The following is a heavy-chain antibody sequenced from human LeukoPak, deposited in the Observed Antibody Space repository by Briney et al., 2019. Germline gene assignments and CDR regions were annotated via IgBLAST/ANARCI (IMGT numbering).Heavy chain of an antibody. CDR1: GFTFSSNG. D-gene: IGHD2-8*01. Sequence: PGGTLRLSCVASGFTFSSNGMSWVRQAPGKGLEWVSAISGSGGSTYYADSVKGRFTISRDNAKNSLYLQMNSLRAEDTAVYYCARGRTNDLYWGQGTLVTVSS. V-gene: IGHV3-23*01. CDR2: ISGSGGST. J-gene: IGHJ4*02. CDR3: ARGRTNDLY.